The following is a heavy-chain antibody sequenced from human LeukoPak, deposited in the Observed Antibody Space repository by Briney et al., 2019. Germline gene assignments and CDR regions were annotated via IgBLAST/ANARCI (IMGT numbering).Heavy chain of an antibody. D-gene: IGHD1-26*01. CDR3: ARDPYSGSYSAYYYYYMDV. CDR1: GFTFSNYN. V-gene: IGHV3-21*01. Sequence: GGSLRLSCAASGFTFSNYNMNWVRHAPGKGLEWVSSITSSSSYIYYADSVKGRFTISRDNAKSSLCLQMNSLRAEDTAVYYCARDPYSGSYSAYYYYYMDVWGKGTTVTVSS. CDR2: ITSSSSYI. J-gene: IGHJ6*03.